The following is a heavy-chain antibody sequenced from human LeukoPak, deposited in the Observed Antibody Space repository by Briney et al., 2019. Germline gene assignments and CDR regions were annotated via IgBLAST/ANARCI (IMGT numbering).Heavy chain of an antibody. CDR3: TRSNNVVGATYFDY. Sequence: PGGSLRLSCAASGFTFSSYAMHWVRQAPGKGLEYVSSISSNGGSTYYVDSVKGRFTISRDNSRNTLYLQMGSLRAEDMAVYYCTRSNNVVGATYFDYWGQGALVTVSP. D-gene: IGHD1-26*01. CDR2: ISSNGGST. J-gene: IGHJ4*02. CDR1: GFTFSSYA. V-gene: IGHV3-64*02.